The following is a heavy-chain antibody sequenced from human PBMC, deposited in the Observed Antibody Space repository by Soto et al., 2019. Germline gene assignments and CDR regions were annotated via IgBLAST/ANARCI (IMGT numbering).Heavy chain of an antibody. CDR2: IDTSSTKI. J-gene: IGHJ4*02. CDR3: ASHYDMWSGYLSPVDY. D-gene: IGHD3-3*01. Sequence: QVQLVESGGDLVKRGGSLRLSCAASGYTFSDYNMSWTRKAQGKGLEWISYIDTSSTKIYYADSVKGRFTISRDNAKNSLYLEMNSLRDEDTAVYYCASHYDMWSGYLSPVDYWGQGTLVTVSS. V-gene: IGHV3-11*01. CDR1: GYTFSDYN.